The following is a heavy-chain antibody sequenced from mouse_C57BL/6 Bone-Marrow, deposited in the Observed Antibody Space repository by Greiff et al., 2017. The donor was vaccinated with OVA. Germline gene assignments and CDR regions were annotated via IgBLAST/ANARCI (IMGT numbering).Heavy chain of an antibody. Sequence: VKLMESGAELVKPGASVKLSCKASGYTFTEYTIHWVKQRSGQGLEWIGWFYPGSGSIKYNEKFKDKATLTADKSSSTVYMELSRLTSEDSAVYFCARHEEGYYYGSRTWYFDVWGTGTTVTVSS. CDR1: GYTFTEYT. J-gene: IGHJ1*03. V-gene: IGHV1-62-2*01. CDR2: FYPGSGSI. CDR3: ARHEEGYYYGSRTWYFDV. D-gene: IGHD1-1*01.